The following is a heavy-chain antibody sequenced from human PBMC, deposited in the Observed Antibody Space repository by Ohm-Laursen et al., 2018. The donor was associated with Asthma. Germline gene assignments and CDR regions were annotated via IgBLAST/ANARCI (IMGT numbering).Heavy chain of an antibody. Sequence: SLRLSCAASGFTFRTYAIHWVRQAPGKGLEWVSYISRGSSDIYYADSVKGRFTISRDNAKNSLYLQMNSLRAEDTAVYYCARDSWSCRGGSCYHLFDYWGQGTLVTVSS. CDR3: ARDSWSCRGGSCYHLFDY. CDR2: ISRGSSDI. CDR1: GFTFRTYA. D-gene: IGHD2-15*01. V-gene: IGHV3-48*01. J-gene: IGHJ4*02.